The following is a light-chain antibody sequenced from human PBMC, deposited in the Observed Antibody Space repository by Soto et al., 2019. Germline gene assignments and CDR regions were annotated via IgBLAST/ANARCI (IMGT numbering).Light chain of an antibody. Sequence: DIQLTQSPSFLSASVGDRVTITCRASRGISSYLAWYQQKPGKAPKLLIYAASTLHSGVPSSSSGSGSGTEFTLTSSSLQPEDFATYYCQQLNSYPLTFGGGTKVEIK. V-gene: IGKV1-9*01. CDR2: AAS. CDR3: QQLNSYPLT. J-gene: IGKJ4*01. CDR1: RGISSY.